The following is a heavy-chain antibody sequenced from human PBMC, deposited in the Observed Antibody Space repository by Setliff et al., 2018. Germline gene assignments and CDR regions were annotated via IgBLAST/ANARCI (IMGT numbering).Heavy chain of an antibody. Sequence: ASVKVSCKTSGYTFTDYGLSWVRQAPGQGPEWMGWISASNGQTRYTEELQGRVTMTTDTSTSTAYMDLRSLRSDDTAVYYCARSIALFGVDVVSCYFDHWGQGTLVTVSS. CDR1: GYTFTDYG. CDR3: ARSIALFGVDVVSCYFDH. V-gene: IGHV1-18*01. D-gene: IGHD3-3*01. J-gene: IGHJ4*02. CDR2: ISASNGQT.